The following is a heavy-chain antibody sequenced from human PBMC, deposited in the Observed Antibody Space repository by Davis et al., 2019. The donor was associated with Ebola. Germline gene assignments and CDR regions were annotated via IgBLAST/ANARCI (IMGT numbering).Heavy chain of an antibody. CDR1: GFTFSNAW. D-gene: IGHD3-22*01. CDR2: ITSKTDGGTT. V-gene: IGHV3-15*07. Sequence: GESLKISCAASGFTFSNAWMNWVRQAPGKGLEWVGRITSKTDGGTTVYAAPVKGRFTISRDDSKNTLYLQMNSLKTEDTAVYYCTTDRSYYDSSGYSRRGDYWGQGTLVTVSS. J-gene: IGHJ4*02. CDR3: TTDRSYYDSSGYSRRGDY.